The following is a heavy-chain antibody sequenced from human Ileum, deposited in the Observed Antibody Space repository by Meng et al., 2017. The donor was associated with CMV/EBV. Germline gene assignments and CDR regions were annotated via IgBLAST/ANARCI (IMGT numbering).Heavy chain of an antibody. V-gene: IGHV3-23*03. J-gene: IGHJ4*02. CDR3: AKDLGSRGIGATNEY. D-gene: IGHD6-13*01. Sequence: SGFIFNNYAMNWVRQDPGKGLEWVSLVYSGSGSTYYADSVKGRFTIYRDDSKNTLYLQMNSLRVEDTAVYYCAKDLGSRGIGATNEYWDQGTLVTVSS. CDR2: VYSGSGST. CDR1: GFIFNNYA.